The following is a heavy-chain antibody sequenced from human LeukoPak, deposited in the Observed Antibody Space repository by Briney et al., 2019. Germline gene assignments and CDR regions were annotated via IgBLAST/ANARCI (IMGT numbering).Heavy chain of an antibody. V-gene: IGHV1-18*01. D-gene: IGHD3-3*01. Sequence: ASVKVSCKASGYTFTSYGISWVRQAPGQGLEWMGWINAYNGNTNYAQKLQGRVTMTTDTSTSTAYMELRSLRSDDTAVYYCARVSGDDFWSGYYRPHFDYWGQGTLVTVSS. CDR3: ARVSGDDFWSGYYRPHFDY. CDR2: INAYNGNT. J-gene: IGHJ4*02. CDR1: GYTFTSYG.